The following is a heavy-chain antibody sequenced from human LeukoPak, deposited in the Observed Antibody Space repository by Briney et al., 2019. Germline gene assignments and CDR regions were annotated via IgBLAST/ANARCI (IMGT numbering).Heavy chain of an antibody. Sequence: GGSLRLSCAASGFTFSDAWMSWVRQAPGKGLEWVGRVKSKTHGGTTAYAAPVKGRFTISRDDPKTTVYLQMNSLKSEDAALYYCTTERPYFDNRGQGTLVTVSS. CDR3: TTERPYFDN. CDR1: GFTFSDAW. V-gene: IGHV3-15*01. CDR2: VKSKTHGGTT. J-gene: IGHJ4*02.